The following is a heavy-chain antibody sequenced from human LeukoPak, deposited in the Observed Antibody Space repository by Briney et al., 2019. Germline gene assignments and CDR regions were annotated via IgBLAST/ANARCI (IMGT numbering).Heavy chain of an antibody. Sequence: SETLSPTCTVSGRSIGGYYWSWIRQPPGKRLEWIGYIYYSGSTIYNPSLKSRVTISVDTYKNLVSLELSSVTGADTDVYYCARGRYFDWLPSNWFDPWGQGTLVTVSS. CDR2: IYYSGST. CDR3: ARGRYFDWLPSNWFDP. D-gene: IGHD3-9*01. CDR1: GRSIGGYY. V-gene: IGHV4-59*01. J-gene: IGHJ5*02.